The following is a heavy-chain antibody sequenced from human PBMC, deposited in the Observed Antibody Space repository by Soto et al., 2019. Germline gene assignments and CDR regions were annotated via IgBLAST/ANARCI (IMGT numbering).Heavy chain of an antibody. CDR1: GFTFSNYG. CDR3: ARNKSPYWFDP. CDR2: IWYDGSNK. Sequence: RLSCAASGFTFSNYGMHWVRQAPGKGLEWVAVIWYDGSNKYYADSVKGRFTISRDNSKNTLDLQMNSLRAEDTAVYYCARNKSPYWFDPWGQGTLVTVSS. J-gene: IGHJ5*02. V-gene: IGHV3-33*01.